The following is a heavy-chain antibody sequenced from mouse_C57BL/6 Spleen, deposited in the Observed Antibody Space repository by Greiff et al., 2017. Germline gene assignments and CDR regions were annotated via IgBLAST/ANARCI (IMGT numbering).Heavy chain of an antibody. CDR2: IHPNSGST. CDR1: GYTFTSYW. Sequence: VQLQQPGAELVKPGASVKLSCKASGYTFTSYWMHWVKQRPGQGLEWIGMIHPNSGSTNYNEKFKSKATLTVDKSSSTAYMQPSSLTSENSAVYDCARSHYYGIIYFDDWGQGTTLTVST. CDR3: ARSHYYGIIYFDD. J-gene: IGHJ2*01. V-gene: IGHV1-64*01. D-gene: IGHD1-1*01.